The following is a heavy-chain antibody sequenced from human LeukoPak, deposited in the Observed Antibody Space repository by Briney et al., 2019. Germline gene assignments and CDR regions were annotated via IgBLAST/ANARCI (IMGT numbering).Heavy chain of an antibody. CDR3: ASLSGSYSFDY. J-gene: IGHJ4*02. V-gene: IGHV4-4*02. Sequence: ETSETLFLTCAVSGGSISSSNWWSWVRQPPGTGLEWIGEIYHSGNTNYNPSLKSRATISVDKSKNQFSLKLSSVTAADTAVYYCASLSGSYSFDYWGQGTLVTVSS. D-gene: IGHD1-26*01. CDR1: GGSISSSNW. CDR2: IYHSGNT.